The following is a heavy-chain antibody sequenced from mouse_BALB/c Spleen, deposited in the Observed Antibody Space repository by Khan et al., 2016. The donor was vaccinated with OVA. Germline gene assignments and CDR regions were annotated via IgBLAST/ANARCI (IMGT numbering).Heavy chain of an antibody. CDR2: VSTGGGYT. V-gene: IGHV5-6*01. Sequence: EVELVESGGDLVKPGGSLKLSCAASGFTFSTYGMSWVRQTPDKRLEWVATVSTGGGYTYYPDSVKGRFTFSRDNAKHTLYLQMSSLKSEDTAMFYCARLAYYYDSEGFAYWGQGTLVTVSA. D-gene: IGHD1-1*01. CDR3: ARLAYYYDSEGFAY. J-gene: IGHJ3*01. CDR1: GFTFSTYG.